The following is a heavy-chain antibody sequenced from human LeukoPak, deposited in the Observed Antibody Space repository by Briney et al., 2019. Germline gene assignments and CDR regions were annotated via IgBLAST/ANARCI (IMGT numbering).Heavy chain of an antibody. V-gene: IGHV3-74*01. CDR2: INSEGSST. CDR3: ARASFRVYNILTGYYTLIDY. D-gene: IGHD3-9*01. CDR1: GFTFSSYW. Sequence: GGSLRLSCAASGFTFSSYWMHWVRQAPGKGLVWVSRINSEGSSTTYADSVKGRLTISRDNAKNTLYLQMSSLRAEDTAVYYCARASFRVYNILTGYYTLIDYWGQGTLVTVSS. J-gene: IGHJ4*02.